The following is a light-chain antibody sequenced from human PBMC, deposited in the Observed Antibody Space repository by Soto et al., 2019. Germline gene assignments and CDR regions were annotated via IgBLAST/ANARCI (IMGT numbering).Light chain of an antibody. Sequence: EIVLTQSPATLSSSPGDRATLTCRASQTVSNYLAWYQQKPGQAPRLLIYDTSNRATGIPARFSGSGSGTDFTLTISSLEPEDFAIYYCQQRSNSPPTFGQGTRLEIK. CDR2: DTS. J-gene: IGKJ5*01. CDR3: QQRSNSPPT. V-gene: IGKV3-11*01. CDR1: QTVSNY.